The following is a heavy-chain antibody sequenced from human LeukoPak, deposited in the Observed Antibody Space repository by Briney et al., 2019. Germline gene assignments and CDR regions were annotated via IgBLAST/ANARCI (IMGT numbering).Heavy chain of an antibody. D-gene: IGHD1-26*01. V-gene: IGHV3-48*01. J-gene: IGHJ3*02. Sequence: PGGSLRLSCAASGFTFSSYSMNWVRQAPGKGLEWVSYISSSSSTIYYADSVKGRFTISRDNAKNSLYLQMNSLRAEDTAVYYCASIVGGEAFDIWGQGTMVTVSS. CDR1: GFTFSSYS. CDR3: ASIVGGEAFDI. CDR2: ISSSSSTI.